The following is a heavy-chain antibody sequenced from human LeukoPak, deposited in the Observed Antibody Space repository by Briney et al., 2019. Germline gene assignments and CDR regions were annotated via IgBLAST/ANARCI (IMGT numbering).Heavy chain of an antibody. V-gene: IGHV4-61*02. CDR2: IYTSGST. D-gene: IGHD1-14*01. Sequence: PSQTLSLTCTVSGGSISSGSYYWSWIRQPAGKGLEWIGRIYTSGSTNYNPSLKSRVTISVDTSKNQFSLKLSSVTAADTAAYYCARAAPAGPNRNWFDPWGQGTLVTVSS. CDR1: GGSISSGSYY. CDR3: ARAAPAGPNRNWFDP. J-gene: IGHJ5*02.